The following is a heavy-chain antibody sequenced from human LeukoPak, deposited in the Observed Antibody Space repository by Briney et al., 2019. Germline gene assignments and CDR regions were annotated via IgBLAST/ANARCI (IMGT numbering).Heavy chain of an antibody. CDR2: ISAYNGDT. D-gene: IGHD5-12*01. V-gene: IGHV1-18*01. Sequence: ASVKVSCKASAYTFISHGISWVRLAPGQGLEWMGWISAYNGDTNYAQKFQGRVTMTTDTSTSTAYMELRSLRSDDTAVYYCARDNAATTFDYWGQGTLVTVSS. J-gene: IGHJ4*02. CDR3: ARDNAATTFDY. CDR1: AYTFISHG.